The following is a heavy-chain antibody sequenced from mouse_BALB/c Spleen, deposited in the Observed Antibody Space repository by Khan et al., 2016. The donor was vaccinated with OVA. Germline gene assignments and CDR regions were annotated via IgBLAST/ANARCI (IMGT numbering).Heavy chain of an antibody. CDR2: IWAGGST. CDR3: AESYYDYDVYYAMDY. D-gene: IGHD2-4*01. Sequence: QVQLKQSGPGLVAPSQSLSITCTVSGFSLTNYGVHWVRQPPGKGLEWLGVIWAGGSTNYNSALMSRLSIYKDNSKSQVFLEMNSLQTVDTAMYYCAESYYDYDVYYAMDYWGQGTSVTVAS. V-gene: IGHV2-9*02. J-gene: IGHJ4*01. CDR1: GFSLTNYG.